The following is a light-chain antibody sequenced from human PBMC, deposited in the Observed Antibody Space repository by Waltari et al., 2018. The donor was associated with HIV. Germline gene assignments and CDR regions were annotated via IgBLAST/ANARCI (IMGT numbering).Light chain of an antibody. J-gene: IGKJ1*01. CDR2: KAS. CDR3: QQYNSYLTWT. CDR1: QSISSW. Sequence: DIQMTQYPSTLSESVGDKAPIPCRASQSISSWLAWYQQKPGKAPKLLIYKASSLESGVPSRFSGSGSGTEFTLTISSLQPDDFATYYCQQYNSYLTWTFGQGTKVEIK. V-gene: IGKV1-5*03.